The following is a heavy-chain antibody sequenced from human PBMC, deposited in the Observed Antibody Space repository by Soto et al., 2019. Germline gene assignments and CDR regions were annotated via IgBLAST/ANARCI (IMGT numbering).Heavy chain of an antibody. Sequence: ASVKVSCKASGYTFTNYYIHWVRQAPGQGLEWMGLINPSGASTTYAQKFQGRVTMTRDTSISTAYMELSRLRSDDTAVYYCARALDYDFWSGATDAFDIWGQGTMVTVSS. CDR3: ARALDYDFWSGATDAFDI. CDR2: INPSGAST. CDR1: GYTFTNYY. V-gene: IGHV1-46*01. J-gene: IGHJ3*02. D-gene: IGHD3-3*01.